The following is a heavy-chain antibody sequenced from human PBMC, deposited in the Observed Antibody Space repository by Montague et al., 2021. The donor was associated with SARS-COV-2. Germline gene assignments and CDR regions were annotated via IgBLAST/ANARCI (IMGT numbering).Heavy chain of an antibody. V-gene: IGHV6-1*01. CDR2: TYYRSRWYN. CDR1: GDSVSSDSVA. CDR3: ARGKWGGHTRGTFDI. D-gene: IGHD7-27*01. Sequence: CAISGDSVSSDSVAWNWIRQSPSRGLEWLGRTYYRSRWYNDYAVSVKSRIIINPHTSENQFSLHLNSVTPEDTAVYYCARGKWGGHTRGTFDIWGQGTMVTVSS. J-gene: IGHJ3*02.